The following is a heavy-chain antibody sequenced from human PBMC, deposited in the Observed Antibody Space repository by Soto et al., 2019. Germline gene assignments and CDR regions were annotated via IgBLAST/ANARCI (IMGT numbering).Heavy chain of an antibody. Sequence: PGGSLRLSCAASGFTFSNYAMNWVRQAPGKGLEWVSAISGSGGSTYYADSVKGRFTISRDNSKNTLYLQMNSLRAEDTAVYYCAKDLYRTGSDTVPYSFDYWGQVTLVTVS. CDR1: GFTFSNYA. D-gene: IGHD3-10*01. V-gene: IGHV3-23*01. J-gene: IGHJ4*02. CDR3: AKDLYRTGSDTVPYSFDY. CDR2: ISGSGGST.